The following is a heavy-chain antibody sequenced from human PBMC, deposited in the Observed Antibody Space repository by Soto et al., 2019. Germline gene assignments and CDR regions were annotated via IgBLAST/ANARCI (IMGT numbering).Heavy chain of an antibody. CDR2: TNHSGST. J-gene: IGHJ4*02. V-gene: IGHV4-34*01. Sequence: SETLSLTCAVYGGSFSGYYWSWIRQPPGKGLEWIGETNHSGSTNYNPSLKSRVTISVDTSKNQFSLKLSSVTAADTAVYYCAASTVVGATTDYWGQGTLVTVPQ. CDR3: AASTVVGATTDY. D-gene: IGHD1-26*01. CDR1: GGSFSGYY.